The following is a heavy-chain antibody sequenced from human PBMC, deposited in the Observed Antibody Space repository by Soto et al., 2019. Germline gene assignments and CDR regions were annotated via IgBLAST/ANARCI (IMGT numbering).Heavy chain of an antibody. J-gene: IGHJ4*02. CDR2: INHSGST. V-gene: IGHV4-34*01. CDR3: ARKVYFISTSCYYLDSSSSYYFDY. D-gene: IGHD2-2*01. Sequence: PSETLSLTCAVYGGSFSGYCWSWIRQPPGKGLEWIGEINHSGSTNYNPSLKSRVTISVDTSKNQFSLKLSSVTAADTAVYYCARKVYFISTSCYYLDSSSSYYFDYWGQGTLVTVSS. CDR1: GGSFSGYC.